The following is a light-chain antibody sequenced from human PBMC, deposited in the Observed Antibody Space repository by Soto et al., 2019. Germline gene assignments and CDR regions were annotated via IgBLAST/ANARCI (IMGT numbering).Light chain of an antibody. J-gene: IGLJ1*01. CDR1: NSDVGGYNY. CDR3: SSYTSISTLYV. Sequence: QSALTQPASVSGSPGQSITISCTGTNSDVGGYNYVSWYQQHPGKAPELMIYEVSHRPSGVSNRSSGSKSDNTASLTISGLQAEDEADYYCSSYTSISTLYVFGTGTKVTV. V-gene: IGLV2-14*01. CDR2: EVS.